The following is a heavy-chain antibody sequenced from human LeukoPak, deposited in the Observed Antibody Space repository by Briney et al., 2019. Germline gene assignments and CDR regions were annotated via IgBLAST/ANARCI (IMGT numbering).Heavy chain of an antibody. Sequence: GGSLRLSCAASGLIVTSDFMGWVRQAPGKGLEWVSLTASAGETYYADSVKGRFTISRDNSKNTVSLQMNSLRVDDTAVYYCANSRGTYWGQGTLVAVSS. CDR1: GLIVTSDF. CDR2: TASAGET. CDR3: ANSRGTY. J-gene: IGHJ4*02. V-gene: IGHV3-53*01. D-gene: IGHD3-16*01.